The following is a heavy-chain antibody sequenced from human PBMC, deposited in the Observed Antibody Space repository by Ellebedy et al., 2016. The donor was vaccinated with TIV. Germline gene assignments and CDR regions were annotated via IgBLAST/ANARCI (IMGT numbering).Heavy chain of an antibody. V-gene: IGHV3-33*01. CDR1: GFTFSGFG. J-gene: IGHJ6*02. CDR2: IWYDGTNT. Sequence: GESLKISCAASGFTFSGFGIHWVRQAPGKGLEWVAIIWYDGTNTYYADSVKGRFTISRDNSKNTLYLQMNSLRAEDTAVYFCTRGKARTGYQYGMDLWGQGTTVAVSS. CDR3: TRGKARTGYQYGMDL. D-gene: IGHD6-13*01.